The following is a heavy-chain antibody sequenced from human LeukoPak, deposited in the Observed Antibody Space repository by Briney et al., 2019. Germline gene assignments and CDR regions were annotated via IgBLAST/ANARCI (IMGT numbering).Heavy chain of an antibody. CDR3: ARQLGSSGVYNWIDP. CDR2: IYYSGST. J-gene: IGHJ5*02. D-gene: IGHD6-6*01. CDR1: GGSISSSSYY. Sequence: SETLSLTRTVSGGSISSSSYYWGWIRQPPGKGLEWIGSIYYSGSTYYNPSLKSRVTISVGTSKNQFSLKLSSVTAADTAVYYCARQLGSSGVYNWIDPWGQGTLVTVSS. V-gene: IGHV4-39*01.